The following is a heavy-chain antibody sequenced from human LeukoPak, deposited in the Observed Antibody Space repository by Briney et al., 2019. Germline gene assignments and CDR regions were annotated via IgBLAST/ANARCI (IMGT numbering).Heavy chain of an antibody. D-gene: IGHD3-10*01. Sequence: GGSLRLSCAAPGFTFSDYYMSWIRQAPGKGLEWVSYISSSGSTIYYADSVKGRFTISRDNAKNSLYLQMNSLRAEDTAVYYCARQRLWFGELIEDYWGQGTLVTVSS. CDR3: ARQRLWFGELIEDY. J-gene: IGHJ4*02. CDR2: ISSSGSTI. CDR1: GFTFSDYY. V-gene: IGHV3-11*01.